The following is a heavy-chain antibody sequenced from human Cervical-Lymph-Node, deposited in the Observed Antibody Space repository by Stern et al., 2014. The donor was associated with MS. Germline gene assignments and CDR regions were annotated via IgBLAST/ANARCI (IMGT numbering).Heavy chain of an antibody. Sequence: VQLVESGGGLVKPGGSLRLSCAASGFTFSDYFMTWVRQPPGKGLECISYMCGSGELIQYVDSGRGRFTNSRNNAKNSLDLQMNSLRVDDTAVDYCVRGLGSYEDSWGQGTLVTVSS. J-gene: IGHJ4*02. V-gene: IGHV3-11*01. CDR1: GFTFSDYF. D-gene: IGHD3-10*01. CDR2: MCGSGELI. CDR3: VRGLGSYEDS.